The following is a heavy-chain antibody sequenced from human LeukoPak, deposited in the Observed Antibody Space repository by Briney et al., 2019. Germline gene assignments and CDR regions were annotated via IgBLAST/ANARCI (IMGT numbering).Heavy chain of an antibody. V-gene: IGHV3-30*04. CDR3: ARDPLTYYYDSSGYFDY. D-gene: IGHD3-22*01. Sequence: GRSLRLSCAASGFTFSSYAMHWVRQAPGKGLEWVAVISYDGSNKYYADSVKGRFTISRDNSKNTLYPQMNSLRAEDTAVYYCARDPLTYYYDSSGYFDYWGQGTLVTVSS. CDR2: ISYDGSNK. J-gene: IGHJ4*02. CDR1: GFTFSSYA.